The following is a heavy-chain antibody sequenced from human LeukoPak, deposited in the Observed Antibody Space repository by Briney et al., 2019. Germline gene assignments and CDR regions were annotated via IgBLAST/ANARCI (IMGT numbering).Heavy chain of an antibody. Sequence: GGSLRLSCAASGFIFSNYAMNWVRQAPGKGLEWVSTIINSGGSTYYADSVKGRFTISRDSSKNTLYLQMNSLRDEDTAVYYCAKDIYGDYGGLDYWGQGTLVTVSS. CDR2: IINSGGST. J-gene: IGHJ4*02. D-gene: IGHD4-17*01. CDR3: AKDIYGDYGGLDY. V-gene: IGHV3-23*01. CDR1: GFIFSNYA.